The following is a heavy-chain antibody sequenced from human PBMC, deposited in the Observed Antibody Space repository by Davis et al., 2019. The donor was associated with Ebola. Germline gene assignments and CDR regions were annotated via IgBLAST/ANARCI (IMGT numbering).Heavy chain of an antibody. CDR1: GFTFSSYS. V-gene: IGHV3-21*01. Sequence: GESLKISCAASGFTFSSYSMNWVRQAPGKGLEWVSSISSSSSYIYYADSVKGRFTISRDNAKNSLYLQMNSLRAEDTAVYYCARDHYYYDSSGYYVAFDYWGQGTLATVSS. D-gene: IGHD3-22*01. CDR2: ISSSSSYI. CDR3: ARDHYYYDSSGYYVAFDY. J-gene: IGHJ4*02.